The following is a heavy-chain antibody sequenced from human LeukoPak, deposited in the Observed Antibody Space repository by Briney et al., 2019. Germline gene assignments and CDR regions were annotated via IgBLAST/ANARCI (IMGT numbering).Heavy chain of an antibody. D-gene: IGHD3-22*01. J-gene: IGHJ4*02. CDR2: ISGSGSTI. Sequence: GGSLRLSCEASGFTFSSYSINWVRQAPGKGLEWVSYISGSGSTIYYADSVKGRFTISRDNAKNSLYLQLNSLRAEDTAVYYCARVLHKRNYDSSVYYGYWGQGTLVTVSS. CDR3: ARVLHKRNYDSSVYYGY. CDR1: GFTFSSYS. V-gene: IGHV3-48*01.